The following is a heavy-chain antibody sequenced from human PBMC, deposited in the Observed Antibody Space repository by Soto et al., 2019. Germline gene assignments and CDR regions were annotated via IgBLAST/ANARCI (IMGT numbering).Heavy chain of an antibody. J-gene: IGHJ4*01. CDR3: VRDFAGRYGYGLFGN. CDR1: GFSFDSYW. V-gene: IGHV3-7*03. D-gene: IGHD5-18*01. CDR2: IKQDGSEK. Sequence: PGGSLRLSCAASGFSFDSYWMSWVRQAPGKGLEWVANIKQDGSEKYYVDSVKGRFTISRDNAKNSVFLQMSSLRDDDTAVDYWVRDFAGRYGYGLFGNWGQGTL.